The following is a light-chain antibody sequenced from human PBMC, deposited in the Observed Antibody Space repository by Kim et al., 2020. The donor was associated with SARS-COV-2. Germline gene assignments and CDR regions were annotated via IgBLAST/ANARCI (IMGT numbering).Light chain of an antibody. CDR2: GDD. Sequence: QSVLTQPPSVSGAPGQRVTISCTGSSSNIGAGYDVNWYQQVPGTAPKLLIYGDDIRPSGVPDRFSGSKSVTSATLAITGLQAEDESDYYCQSFDTSLSGFVVFGGGTQLTVL. CDR1: SSNIGAGYD. V-gene: IGLV1-40*01. CDR3: QSFDTSLSGFVV. J-gene: IGLJ2*01.